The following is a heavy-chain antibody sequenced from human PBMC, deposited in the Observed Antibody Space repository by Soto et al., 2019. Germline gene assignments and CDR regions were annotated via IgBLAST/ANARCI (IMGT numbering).Heavy chain of an antibody. J-gene: IGHJ3*02. CDR2: INAGNGNT. CDR3: ARMCGGDCYPDDAFDI. V-gene: IGHV1-3*01. D-gene: IGHD2-21*01. CDR1: GYTFTSYA. Sequence: QVQLVQSGAEVKKPGASVKVSCKASGYTFTSYAMHWVRQAPGQRLEWMGWINAGNGNTKYSQKFQGRVTITRDTSASTAYMELSSLRSEDTAVYYCARMCGGDCYPDDAFDIWGQGTMVTVSS.